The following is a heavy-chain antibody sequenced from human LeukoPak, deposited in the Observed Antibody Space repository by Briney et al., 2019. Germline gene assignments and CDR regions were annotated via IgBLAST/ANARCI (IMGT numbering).Heavy chain of an antibody. J-gene: IGHJ2*01. D-gene: IGHD4-17*01. CDR3: AKPDYGDYSLDFDL. CDR1: GFTFSSYG. CDR2: IRYDGSNK. Sequence: GGSLRLSRAASGFTFSSYGMHWVRQAPGKGLEWVAFIRYDGSNKYYADSVKGRFTISRDNSKNTLYLQMNSLRAEDTAVYYCAKPDYGDYSLDFDLWGRGTLVTVSS. V-gene: IGHV3-30*02.